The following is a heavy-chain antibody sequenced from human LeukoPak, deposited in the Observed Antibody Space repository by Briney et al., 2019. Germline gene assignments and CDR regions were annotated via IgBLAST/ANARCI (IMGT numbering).Heavy chain of an antibody. J-gene: IGHJ4*02. D-gene: IGHD2-2*01. CDR2: IYHSGST. CDR1: GGSISSSNW. Sequence: SETLSLTCTVSGGSISSSNWWSWVRQPPGKGLEWIGEIYHSGSTNYNPSLKSRVTISVDKSKNQFSLKLSSVTAADTAVYYCARESHVLGYCSSTSCYAFDYWGQGTLVTVSS. V-gene: IGHV4-4*02. CDR3: ARESHVLGYCSSTSCYAFDY.